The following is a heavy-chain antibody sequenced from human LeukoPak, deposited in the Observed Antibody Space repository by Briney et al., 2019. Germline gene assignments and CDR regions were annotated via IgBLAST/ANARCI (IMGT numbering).Heavy chain of an antibody. CDR3: ARGDYYDSSGLFDY. V-gene: IGHV1-69*06. D-gene: IGHD3-22*01. CDR2: IIPIFGTP. Sequence: ASVKVSCKASGGTFSRYAISWVRQAPGQGLEWMGRIIPIFGTPNYAQKFQGRVTISADKSTNTAYMEVNSLRSEDTTVYYCARGDYYDSSGLFDYWGQGTLVTVSS. J-gene: IGHJ4*02. CDR1: GGTFSRYA.